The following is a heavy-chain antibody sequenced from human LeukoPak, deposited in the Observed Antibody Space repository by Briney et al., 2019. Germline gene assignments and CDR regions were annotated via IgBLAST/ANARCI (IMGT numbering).Heavy chain of an antibody. CDR1: GGSFSGYY. CDR2: INHSGST. J-gene: IGHJ4*02. D-gene: IGHD5-18*01. Sequence: SETLSLTCAVYGGSFSGYYWSWIRQPPGKGLEWIGEINHSGSTNYNPSLKSRVTISVDTSKNQFSLRLSSVTAADTAVYYCARRHSWIQLWNYFDYWGRGTLVTVSS. CDR3: ARRHSWIQLWNYFDY. V-gene: IGHV4-34*01.